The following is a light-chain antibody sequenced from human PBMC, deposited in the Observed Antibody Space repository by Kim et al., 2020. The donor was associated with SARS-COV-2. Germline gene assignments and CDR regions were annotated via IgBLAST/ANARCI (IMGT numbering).Light chain of an antibody. J-gene: IGLJ2*01. CDR3: LTWGPGIRV. CDR1: SGHSTYA. CDR2: VDSDGSH. V-gene: IGLV4-69*01. Sequence: SVKLTCPLSSGHSTYAIAWHQQLPEKGPRDLMNVDSDGSHTRGDGIPDRFSGSSSGAERHLTISSLQPEDEADYYCLTWGPGIRVFGGGTQLTVL.